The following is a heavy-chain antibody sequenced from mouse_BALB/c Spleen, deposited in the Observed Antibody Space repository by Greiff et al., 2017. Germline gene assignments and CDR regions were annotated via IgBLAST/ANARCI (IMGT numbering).Heavy chain of an antibody. Sequence: QVQLQQSGAELVRPGSSVKISCKASGYAFSSYWMNWVKKRPGQGLEWIGQIYPGDGDTNYNGKFKGKATLTADKSSSTAYMQLSSLTSEDSAVYFCARGAWFAYWGQGTLVTVSA. J-gene: IGHJ3*01. CDR1: GYAFSSYW. V-gene: IGHV1-80*01. CDR2: IYPGDGDT. CDR3: ARGAWFAY.